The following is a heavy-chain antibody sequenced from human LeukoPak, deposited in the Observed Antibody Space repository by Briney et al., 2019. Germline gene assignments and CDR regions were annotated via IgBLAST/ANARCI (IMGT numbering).Heavy chain of an antibody. Sequence: GRSLRLSCAASGFTFSSYAMHWVRQAPGKGLEWVAAISYDGDNKYYADSLKGRFTISRDNSKNTLYLQMNSLRTEDTAVYYCAKGPLGIAVAGTDYWGQGTLVTVSS. J-gene: IGHJ4*02. V-gene: IGHV3-30-3*01. CDR3: AKGPLGIAVAGTDY. D-gene: IGHD6-19*01. CDR2: ISYDGDNK. CDR1: GFTFSSYA.